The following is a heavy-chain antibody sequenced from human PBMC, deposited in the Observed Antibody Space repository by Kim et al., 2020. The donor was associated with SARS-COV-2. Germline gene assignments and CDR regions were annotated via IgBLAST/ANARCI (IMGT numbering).Heavy chain of an antibody. V-gene: IGHV4-39*01. J-gene: IGHJ4*02. CDR2: IYYSGST. D-gene: IGHD2-15*01. CDR1: GGSISSSSYY. CDR3: ARHQLIPTKQLLVAANFDY. Sequence: SETLSLTCTVSGGSISSSSYYWGWIRQPPGKGLEWIGSIYYSGSTYYNPSLKSRVTISVDTSKNQFSLKLSSVTAADTAVYYCARHQLIPTKQLLVAANFDYWGQGTLVTVSS.